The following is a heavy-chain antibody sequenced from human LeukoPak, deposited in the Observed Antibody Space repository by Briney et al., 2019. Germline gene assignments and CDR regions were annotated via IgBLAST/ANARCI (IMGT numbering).Heavy chain of an antibody. D-gene: IGHD4-23*01. CDR2: ISNDGNNN. CDR3: AREAVVNDY. CDR1: GFTFSIYA. J-gene: IGHJ4*02. Sequence: GRSLRLPCAASGFTFSIYAMHWVRQAPGKGLEWVAVISNDGNNNYYADSVKGRFTISRDNSKNTLYLQMNSLRAEDTAVYYCAREAVVNDYWGQGTLVTVSS. V-gene: IGHV3-30-3*01.